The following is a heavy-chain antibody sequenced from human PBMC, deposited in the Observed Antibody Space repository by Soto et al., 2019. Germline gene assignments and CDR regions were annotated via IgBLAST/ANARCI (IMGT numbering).Heavy chain of an antibody. V-gene: IGHV3-48*01. CDR1: GFTFSIYS. J-gene: IGHJ3*02. D-gene: IGHD3-22*01. Sequence: PGGSLRLSCAASGFTFSIYSMNWVRQAPGKGLEWVSYIMPGSSHIFYADSVKGRFTISRDNAKNSLYLQMNSLRAEDTAVYYCAIEKVGPITMIVGAFDIWGQGTMVTVSS. CDR2: IMPGSSHI. CDR3: AIEKVGPITMIVGAFDI.